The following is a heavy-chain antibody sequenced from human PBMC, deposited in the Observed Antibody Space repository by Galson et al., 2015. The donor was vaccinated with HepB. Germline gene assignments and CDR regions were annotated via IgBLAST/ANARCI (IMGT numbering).Heavy chain of an antibody. CDR2: MNPNSGNT. D-gene: IGHD3-16*01. CDR1: GYTFTSYD. CDR3: ARRFGSPGAFDI. J-gene: IGHJ3*02. V-gene: IGHV1-8*01. Sequence: SVKVSCKASGYTFTSYDINWVRQATGQGLEWMGWMNPNSGNTGYAQKFQGRVTMTRNTSISTAYMELSSLRSEDTAVYYCARRFGSPGAFDIWGQGTMVAVSS.